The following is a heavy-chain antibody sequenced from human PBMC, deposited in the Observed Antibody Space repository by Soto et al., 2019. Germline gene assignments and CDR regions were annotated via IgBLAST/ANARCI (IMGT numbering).Heavy chain of an antibody. J-gene: IGHJ4*02. D-gene: IGHD3-10*01. CDR1: GFTVSSNY. V-gene: IGHV3-66*01. CDR2: IYSGGTT. CDR3: ASGASGNYR. Sequence: EVQLVESGGGLVQPGGSLRLSCAASGFTVSSNYMTWFRQAPGKGLEWVSNIYSGGTTSYADSVKGRFTISRDNSKNTLFLQMNSLRDDDTAVYYCASGASGNYRWGQGTLVNVSS.